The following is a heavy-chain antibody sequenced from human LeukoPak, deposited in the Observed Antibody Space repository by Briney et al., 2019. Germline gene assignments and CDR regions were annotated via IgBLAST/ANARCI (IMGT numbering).Heavy chain of an antibody. D-gene: IGHD1-7*01. CDR1: GYIFNNFY. CDR2: INPSGGST. Sequence: ASVKVSCKASGYIFNNFYMQWVRQAPGQGLEWMGTINPSGGSTTYAQKFQGRVTLTRDMSTSTVHMELSSLRSEDTAVYYCARGRNNWNYFGIWGQGTLVTVSS. V-gene: IGHV1-46*02. CDR3: ARGRNNWNYFGI. J-gene: IGHJ3*02.